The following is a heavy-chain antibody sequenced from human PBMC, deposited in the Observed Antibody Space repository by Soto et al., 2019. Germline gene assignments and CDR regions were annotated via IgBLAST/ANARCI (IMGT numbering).Heavy chain of an antibody. J-gene: IGHJ6*02. Sequence: PGGSLRLSCAASGFTFSSYAMHWVRQAPGKGLEWVAVISYDGSNKYYADSVKGRFTISRDNSKNTLYLQMNSLRAEGTAVYYCAGDSFPGYYYYGMDVWGQGTTVTVSS. V-gene: IGHV3-30-3*01. CDR2: ISYDGSNK. CDR1: GFTFSSYA. CDR3: AGDSFPGYYYYGMDV.